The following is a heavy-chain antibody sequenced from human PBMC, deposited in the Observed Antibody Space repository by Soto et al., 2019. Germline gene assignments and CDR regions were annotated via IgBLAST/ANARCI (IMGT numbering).Heavy chain of an antibody. V-gene: IGHV3-30-3*01. CDR1: GFTFSSYS. CDR2: ISHHGSNQ. J-gene: IGHJ4*02. Sequence: QVQLVESGGGVVQPGTSLGLSCLGSGFTFSSYSMYWVRQAPGKGLEWVAYISHHGSNQYYAASVKGRFTTSRDNSQNTLYLQMNSLTTEDTAVYYCAREGEYCSGGSCTYFNYWGQGTLVTVSS. D-gene: IGHD2-15*01. CDR3: AREGEYCSGGSCTYFNY.